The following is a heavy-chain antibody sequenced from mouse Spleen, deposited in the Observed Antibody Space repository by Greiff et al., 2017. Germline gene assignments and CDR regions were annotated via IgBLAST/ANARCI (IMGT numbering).Heavy chain of an antibody. Sequence: QVQLQQPGAELVRPGSSVKLSCKASGYTFTSYWMHWVKQRPIQGLEWIGNIDPSDSETHYNQKFKDKATLTVDSSSSTAFLQLRSLTSEDSAVYFCARRDYYGLAYWGQGTLITVSA. CDR3: ARRDYYGLAY. CDR2: IDPSDSET. J-gene: IGHJ3*01. V-gene: IGHV1-52*01. D-gene: IGHD1-1*01. CDR1: GYTFTSYW.